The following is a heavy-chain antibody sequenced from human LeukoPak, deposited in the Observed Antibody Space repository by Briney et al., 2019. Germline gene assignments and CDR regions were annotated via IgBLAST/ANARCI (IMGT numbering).Heavy chain of an antibody. Sequence: SETLSLTCTVSGGSISSYYWSWIRQPPGKGLEWIGEINHSGSTNYNPSLKSRVTISVDTSKNQFSLKLSSVTAADTAVYYCARGGRSLVAARFDLWGRGTLVTVSS. D-gene: IGHD2-15*01. J-gene: IGHJ2*01. CDR2: INHSGST. CDR3: ARGGRSLVAARFDL. CDR1: GGSISSYY. V-gene: IGHV4-34*01.